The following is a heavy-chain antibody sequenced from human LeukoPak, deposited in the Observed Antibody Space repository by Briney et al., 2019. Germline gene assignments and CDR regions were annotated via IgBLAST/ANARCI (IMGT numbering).Heavy chain of an antibody. CDR3: VRETGWLFDF. V-gene: IGHV3-23*01. J-gene: IGHJ4*02. CDR1: GFTFFNYG. D-gene: IGHD5-12*01. Sequence: GGSLRLSCAASGFTFFNYGMSWVRQAPGKGLEWVSFVTSGGAATYYADSVKGRFTVSRDNSKNTLYLQMNSLRAEDTAVYYCVRETGWLFDFWGQGTLVIVSS. CDR2: VTSGGAAT.